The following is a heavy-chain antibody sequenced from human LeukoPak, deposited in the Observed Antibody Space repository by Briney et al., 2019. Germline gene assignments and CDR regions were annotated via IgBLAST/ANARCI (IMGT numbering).Heavy chain of an antibody. Sequence: GGSLRLSCAASGFTFDDYAMHWVRQAPGKGLEWVSGISWNSGSIGYADSVEGRFTISRDNAKNSLYLQMNSLRAEDTALYYCAKGKRTMMPTTIDYWGQGTLVTVSS. D-gene: IGHD4/OR15-4a*01. V-gene: IGHV3-9*01. J-gene: IGHJ4*02. CDR2: ISWNSGSI. CDR1: GFTFDDYA. CDR3: AKGKRTMMPTTIDY.